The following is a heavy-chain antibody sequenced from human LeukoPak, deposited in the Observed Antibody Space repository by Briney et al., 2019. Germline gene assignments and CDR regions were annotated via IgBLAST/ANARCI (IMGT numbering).Heavy chain of an antibody. Sequence: ASVKVSCKASGYTFTSYDINWVRQATGQGLEWMGWMNPNSGNTGYAQKFQGRVTITADESTSTAYMELSSLRSEDTAVYYCARGVYHYYDSSGYYYYMDVWGKGTTVTISS. CDR1: GYTFTSYD. J-gene: IGHJ6*03. V-gene: IGHV1-8*03. CDR3: ARGVYHYYDSSGYYYYMDV. CDR2: MNPNSGNT. D-gene: IGHD3-22*01.